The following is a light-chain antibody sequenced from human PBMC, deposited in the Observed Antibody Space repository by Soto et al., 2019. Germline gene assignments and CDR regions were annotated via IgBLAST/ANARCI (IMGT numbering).Light chain of an antibody. V-gene: IGKV3-20*01. CDR3: QQYGSSPRT. Sequence: EIVLTQSPGTLSLSPGERATLSCRASQSVSSSYLAWYQQKPGQAPRLLIYGASSRATGIPDRFSGGGSGTDFTLTISRLEPEDFAVYYRQQYGSSPRTFGQGTKVDIK. J-gene: IGKJ1*01. CDR2: GAS. CDR1: QSVSSSY.